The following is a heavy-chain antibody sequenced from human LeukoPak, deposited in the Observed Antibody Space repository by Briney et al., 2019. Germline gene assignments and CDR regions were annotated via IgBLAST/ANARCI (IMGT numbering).Heavy chain of an antibody. V-gene: IGHV1-2*02. D-gene: IGHD6-19*01. Sequence: GASVKVSCKASGYTFTGYYMHWVRQAPGQGLEWMGWINPNSGGTNYAQKFQGRVTMTRDTSISTAYMELSRLRSYDTAVYYCERTPKQWPVPLDYWGQGTLVTVSS. CDR1: GYTFTGYY. CDR3: ERTPKQWPVPLDY. J-gene: IGHJ4*02. CDR2: INPNSGGT.